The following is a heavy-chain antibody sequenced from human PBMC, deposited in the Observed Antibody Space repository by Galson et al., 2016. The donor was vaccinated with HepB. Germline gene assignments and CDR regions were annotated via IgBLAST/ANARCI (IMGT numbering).Heavy chain of an antibody. CDR3: ARPPEGDRRYFDL. CDR2: ISITSGYK. D-gene: IGHD3-16*01. J-gene: IGHJ2*01. CDR1: GFTFSTYS. V-gene: IGHV3-21*01. Sequence: SLRLSCAASGFTFSTYSMNWVRQAPGKGLEWVSFISITSGYKYYADSLKGRVTISRDNAKNSQYLQMNSLRAEDTAVYYCARPPEGDRRYFDLWGRDTLVTVSS.